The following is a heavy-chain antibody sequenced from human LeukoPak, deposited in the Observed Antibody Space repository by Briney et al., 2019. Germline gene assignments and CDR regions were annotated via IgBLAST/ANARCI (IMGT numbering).Heavy chain of an antibody. CDR2: IVVGSGNT. CDR1: GFTFTSPA. D-gene: IGHD3-22*01. CDR3: AAAYDSSDDAFDI. V-gene: IGHV1-58*02. Sequence: SVKVSCKASGFTFTSPAMQWVRQARGQRLEWIGWIVVGSGNTNYAQKFQERVTITRDMSTSTAYMELSSLRSEDTAVYYCAAAYDSSDDAFDIWGQGTMVTVSS. J-gene: IGHJ3*02.